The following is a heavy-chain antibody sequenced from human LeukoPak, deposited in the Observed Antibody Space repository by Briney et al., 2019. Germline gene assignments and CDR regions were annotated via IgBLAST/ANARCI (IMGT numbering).Heavy chain of an antibody. CDR2: VKSKTDGGTT. Sequence: PGGSLRLSCAASGFTFSNAWMSWVRQAPGKGLEWVGRVKSKTDGGTTDYAAPVKGRFTISRDDSKNTLYLQMNSLKTEDTAVYYCTTVGGTIFGVVIIGGYFDYWGQGTLVTVSS. V-gene: IGHV3-15*01. D-gene: IGHD3-3*01. CDR3: TTVGGTIFGVVIIGGYFDY. CDR1: GFTFSNAW. J-gene: IGHJ4*02.